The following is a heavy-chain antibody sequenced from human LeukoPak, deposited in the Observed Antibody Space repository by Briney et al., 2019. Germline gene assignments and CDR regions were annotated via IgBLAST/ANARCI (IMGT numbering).Heavy chain of an antibody. D-gene: IGHD3-16*01. V-gene: IGHV4-59*01. Sequence: SETLSLTCTVSGDSISDYYRGWVRQPPGKGLEWIGYFHNSGTSTYNPSLKSRVTISADTSKNQFSLKLNSLTTADTAVYYCTRGAGWLIDYWGQGILVTVSS. CDR1: GDSISDYY. J-gene: IGHJ4*02. CDR2: FHNSGTS. CDR3: TRGAGWLIDY.